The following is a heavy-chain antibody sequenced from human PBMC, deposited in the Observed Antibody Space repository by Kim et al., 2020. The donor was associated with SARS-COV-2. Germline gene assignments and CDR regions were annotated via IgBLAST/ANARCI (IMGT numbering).Heavy chain of an antibody. V-gene: IGHV1-69*13. D-gene: IGHD6-13*01. Sequence: SVKVSCKASGVTFSSYAISWVRQAPGQGLEWMGGIIPIFGTANYAQKFQGRVTITADESTSTAYMELSSLRSEDTAVYYCARVVRDSSSWYDYCGQGTLVTVSS. CDR1: GVTFSSYA. CDR2: IIPIFGTA. CDR3: ARVVRDSSSWYDY. J-gene: IGHJ4*02.